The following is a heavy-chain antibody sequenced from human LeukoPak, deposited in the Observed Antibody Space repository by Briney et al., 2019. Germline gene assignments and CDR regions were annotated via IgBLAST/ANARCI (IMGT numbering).Heavy chain of an antibody. J-gene: IGHJ3*02. CDR1: GFTFSSYA. D-gene: IGHD3-16*01. Sequence: GGSLRLSCAASGFTFSSYAMSWVRQTPGKGLEWVSAISGSGGSTYYADSVKGRFTISRDNSKNTLYLQMNSLRAEDTAVYYCAYPLGGESYIVQDAFDIWGQGTMVTVSS. CDR2: ISGSGGST. V-gene: IGHV3-23*01. CDR3: AYPLGGESYIVQDAFDI.